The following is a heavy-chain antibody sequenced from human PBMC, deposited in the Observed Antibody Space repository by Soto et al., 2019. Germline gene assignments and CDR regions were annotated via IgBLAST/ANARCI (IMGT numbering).Heavy chain of an antibody. V-gene: IGHV3-23*01. Sequence: EVQLLESGGGLVQPGGSLRLSCAASRFTFSRNAMSWVRQAPGEGLEWVSGISGGGGATYYADSVKGRFTISRDNSKNTLYLQMNSLRAEDTAIYYCAKSEPYGSGSYYFDYWGQGTLVTVSS. CDR3: AKSEPYGSGSYYFDY. CDR2: ISGGGGAT. D-gene: IGHD1-26*01. CDR1: RFTFSRNA. J-gene: IGHJ4*02.